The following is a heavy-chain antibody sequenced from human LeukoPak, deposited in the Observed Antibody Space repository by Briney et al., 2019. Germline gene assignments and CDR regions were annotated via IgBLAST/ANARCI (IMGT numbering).Heavy chain of an antibody. Sequence: GGSLRLSCAASGFTFSRYSMNWVRQAPGKGLEWVSSISIGSTYTYYADSVKGRFTISRDNAKNSLYLQMNSLRAEDTAVYYCARVKSSGGFDIWGQGTMVTVSS. D-gene: IGHD2-8*02. CDR2: ISIGSTYT. V-gene: IGHV3-21*01. J-gene: IGHJ3*02. CDR3: ARVKSSGGFDI. CDR1: GFTFSRYS.